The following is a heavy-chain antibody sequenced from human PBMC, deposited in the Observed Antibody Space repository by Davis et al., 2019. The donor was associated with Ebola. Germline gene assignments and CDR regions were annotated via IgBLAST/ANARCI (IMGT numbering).Heavy chain of an antibody. CDR3: ATCGFCVSTSGFDY. V-gene: IGHV3-23*01. Sequence: GESLKISCAASGLTFSSYAMNWVRQAPGKGLEWVSAISGVGYNTYYADSVKGRFTISRENSKNTLYLQMNSLSADDTAVYYCATCGFCVSTSGFDYWGQGTLVTVSS. CDR2: ISGVGYNT. D-gene: IGHD2-2*01. J-gene: IGHJ4*02. CDR1: GLTFSSYA.